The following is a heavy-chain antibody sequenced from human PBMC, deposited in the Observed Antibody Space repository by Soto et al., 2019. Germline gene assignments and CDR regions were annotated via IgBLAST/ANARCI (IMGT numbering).Heavy chain of an antibody. CDR1: GFTFSSYA. J-gene: IGHJ6*02. CDR2: ISGSGGST. Sequence: EVQLLESGGGLVQPGGSLRLSCAASGFTFSSYAMSWVRQAPGKGLEWVSAISGSGGSTYYADSVKGPFTISRDNSKNTLYLQMNSLRAEDTAVYYCAKPFSRHGYYGMDVWGQGTTVTVSS. D-gene: IGHD3-16*01. CDR3: AKPFSRHGYYGMDV. V-gene: IGHV3-23*01.